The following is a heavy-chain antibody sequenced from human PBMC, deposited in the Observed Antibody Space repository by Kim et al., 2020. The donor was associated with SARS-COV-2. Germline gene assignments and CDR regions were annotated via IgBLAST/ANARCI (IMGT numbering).Heavy chain of an antibody. D-gene: IGHD6-13*01. V-gene: IGHV3-23*01. CDR3: ARGGISWFGF. Sequence: GGSLRLSCAASGFTFSNYAMSWVRQAPGKGLEWVSVIGAGGATTHYADSVKGRFTISRDNSKNTLHLQMNSLRVEDMALYYCARGGISWFGFWGQGTLVTVSS. CDR2: IGAGGATT. CDR1: GFTFSNYA. J-gene: IGHJ4*02.